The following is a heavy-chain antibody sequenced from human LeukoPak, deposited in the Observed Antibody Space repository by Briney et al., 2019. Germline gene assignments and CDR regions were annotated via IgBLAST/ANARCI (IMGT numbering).Heavy chain of an antibody. Sequence: GGSLRLSCAASGFTFSNYAMTWVRQAPGKGLEWVSAVSRSGDGAYYADSVKGRFTVSRDNSKSTLYLQMNSLRAEDTAVYYCAREKYSGSYYGIDYWGQGTLVTVSS. CDR1: GFTFSNYA. CDR2: VSRSGDGA. J-gene: IGHJ4*02. CDR3: AREKYSGSYYGIDY. V-gene: IGHV3-23*01. D-gene: IGHD1-26*01.